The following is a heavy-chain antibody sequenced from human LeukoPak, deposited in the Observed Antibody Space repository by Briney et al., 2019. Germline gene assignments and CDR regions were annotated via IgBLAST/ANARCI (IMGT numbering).Heavy chain of an antibody. CDR1: GFTFSSYA. CDR2: ISYDGSNK. Sequence: GGSLRLSCAASGFTFSSYAMHWVRQAPGKGLEWVAVISYDGSNKYYADSVKGRFTISRDNSKNTLYLQMNSRRAEDTAVYYCARGPNYDYVWGSYRYYDYWGQGTLVTVSS. J-gene: IGHJ4*02. V-gene: IGHV3-30-3*01. D-gene: IGHD3-16*02. CDR3: ARGPNYDYVWGSYRYYDY.